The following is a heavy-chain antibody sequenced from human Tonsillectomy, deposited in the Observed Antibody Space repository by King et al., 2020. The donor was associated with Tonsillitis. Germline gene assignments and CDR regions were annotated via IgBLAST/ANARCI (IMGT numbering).Heavy chain of an antibody. D-gene: IGHD6-13*01. CDR1: GFTFSGYA. CDR2: ISFDGTNK. Sequence: VQLVESGGGVVQPGRSLRLSCAASGFTFSGYAMQWVRQAPGKGLEWMAVISFDGTNKYYADSLKGRFTMSRDNSKNTLYLQMNSLRIEDTAVYYCARGRDSSSWNSHSDSWGQGTLVTVSS. J-gene: IGHJ4*02. CDR3: ARGRDSSSWNSHSDS. V-gene: IGHV3-30*04.